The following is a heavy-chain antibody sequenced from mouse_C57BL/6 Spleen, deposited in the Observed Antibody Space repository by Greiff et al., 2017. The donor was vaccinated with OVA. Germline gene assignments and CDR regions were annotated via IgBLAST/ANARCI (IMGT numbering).Heavy chain of an antibody. CDR3: ARHDRFDY. CDR2: ISSGGSYT. CDR1: GFTFSSYG. V-gene: IGHV5-6*02. J-gene: IGHJ2*01. Sequence: DVKLVESGGDLVKPGGSLKLSCAASGFTFSSYGMSWVRQTPDKRLEWVATISSGGSYTYYPDSVKGRFTISRDNAKNTLYLQMSSLKSEDTAMYYCARHDRFDYWGQGTTLTVSS.